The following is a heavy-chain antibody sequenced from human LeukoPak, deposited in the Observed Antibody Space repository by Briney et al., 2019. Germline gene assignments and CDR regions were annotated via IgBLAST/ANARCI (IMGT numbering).Heavy chain of an antibody. CDR1: GFTFSAYS. CDR3: ARGGFNMVRGVIIPSNSYYYYMDI. J-gene: IGHJ6*03. CDR2: ITSGDFV. Sequence: NPGGSLRLSCAVSGFTFSAYSMNWVRQAPGKGLDWVSSITSGDFVYFADSLKGRFTISRDNAKSSLYFQMNSLRAEDTAVYYCARGGFNMVRGVIIPSNSYYYYMDIWGKGTTVTVSS. D-gene: IGHD3-10*01. V-gene: IGHV3-21*01.